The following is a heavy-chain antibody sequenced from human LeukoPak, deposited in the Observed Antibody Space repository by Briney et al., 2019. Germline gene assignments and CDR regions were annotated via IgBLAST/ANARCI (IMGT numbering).Heavy chain of an antibody. V-gene: IGHV4-59*01. J-gene: IGHJ4*02. CDR2: IYYSGST. CDR3: ASEGLQLQKGRGYYYDSSGYYPR. CDR1: GGSISSYY. Sequence: PSETLSLTCTVSGGSISSYYWSWIRQPPGKGLEWIGYIYYSGSTNYNPSLKSRVTISVDTSKSQFSLKLSSVTAADTAVYYCASEGLQLQKGRGYYYDSSGYYPRWGQGTLVTVSS. D-gene: IGHD3-22*01.